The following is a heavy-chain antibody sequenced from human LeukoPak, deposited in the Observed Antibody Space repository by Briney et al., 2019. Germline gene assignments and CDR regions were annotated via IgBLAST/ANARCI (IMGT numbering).Heavy chain of an antibody. J-gene: IGHJ4*02. V-gene: IGHV4-39*01. CDR1: GGSISSSSYN. CDR3: ARVLRDSSGWTPFDY. D-gene: IGHD6-19*01. CDR2: IHPGGST. Sequence: SETLSLTCIVSGGSISSSSYNWDWIRQPPGKGLEWIGSIHPGGSTYYNPSLKSRVTISADTSNNQVFLKLTSVTAAGTAVYYCARVLRDSSGWTPFDYWGQGTLVTVSS.